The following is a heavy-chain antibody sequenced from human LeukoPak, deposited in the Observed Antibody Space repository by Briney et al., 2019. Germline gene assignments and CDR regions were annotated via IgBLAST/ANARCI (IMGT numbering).Heavy chain of an antibody. Sequence: GASVTVSCKASGYTFTGYYMHWVRQAPGQGLEWMGWINPNSGSTNYAQKFQGRVTMTRDTSISTAYMELSRLRSDDTAVYYCLMNFDYWGQGTLVTVSS. CDR1: GYTFTGYY. CDR3: LMNFDY. V-gene: IGHV1-2*02. D-gene: IGHD2-8*01. J-gene: IGHJ4*02. CDR2: INPNSGST.